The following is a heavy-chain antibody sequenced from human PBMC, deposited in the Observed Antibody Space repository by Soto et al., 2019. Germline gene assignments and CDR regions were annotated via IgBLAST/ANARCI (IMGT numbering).Heavy chain of an antibody. Sequence: GGSRRLSCAASGFKFSDYGMSWVGEAPGKGLEWVSLISATGGGTYYADSVKGRFTISRDNSHNTLYLQVHSLTAEDTAVYYCAKDRRAGGNSAFYFDFWGQGAQVTVS. D-gene: IGHD3-16*01. CDR1: GFKFSDYG. CDR3: AKDRRAGGNSAFYFDF. CDR2: ISATGGGT. V-gene: IGHV3-23*01. J-gene: IGHJ4*02.